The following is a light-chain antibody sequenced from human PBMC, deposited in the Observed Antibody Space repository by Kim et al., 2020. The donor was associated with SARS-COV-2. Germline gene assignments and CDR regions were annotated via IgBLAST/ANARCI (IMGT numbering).Light chain of an antibody. CDR3: QAWDRGPVVV. CDR1: ELGDKY. J-gene: IGLJ2*01. CDR2: QDI. Sequence: SYELTQPPSVSVSPGQTVSITCSGDELGDKYVFWFQQKAGQSPVLVIYQDIKRPSGIPERFSASNSGNTATLTISGTQATDEADYYCQAWDRGPVVVFGG. V-gene: IGLV3-1*01.